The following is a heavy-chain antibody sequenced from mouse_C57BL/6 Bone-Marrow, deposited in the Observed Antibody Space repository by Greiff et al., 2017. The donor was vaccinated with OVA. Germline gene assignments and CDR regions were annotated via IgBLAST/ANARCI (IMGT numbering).Heavy chain of an antibody. CDR2: SRNKANDYTT. D-gene: IGHD2-4*01. CDR1: GFTFSDFY. CDR3: ARGYDYGPFDD. Sequence: EVNLVESGGGLVQSGRSLRLSCATSGFTFSDFYMEWVRQAPGKGLEWIAASRNKANDYTTEYSASVKGRFIVSRDTSQSILYLQMNALRAEDTAIYYCARGYDYGPFDDWGQGTTLTVSS. V-gene: IGHV7-1*01. J-gene: IGHJ2*01.